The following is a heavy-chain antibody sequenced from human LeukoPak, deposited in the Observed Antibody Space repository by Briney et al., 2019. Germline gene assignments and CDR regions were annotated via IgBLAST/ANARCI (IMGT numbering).Heavy chain of an antibody. V-gene: IGHV4-61*01. CDR1: GGSVSSGSYY. CDR2: IYYSGST. Sequence: SETLSLTCTVSGGSVSSGSYYWSWIRQPPGKGLEWIGYIYYSGSTNYNPSLKSRVTISVDTSKNQFSLKLSSVTAADTAVFYCARGLVVAAPTNWFDPWGQGTLVTVSS. D-gene: IGHD2-15*01. J-gene: IGHJ5*02. CDR3: ARGLVVAAPTNWFDP.